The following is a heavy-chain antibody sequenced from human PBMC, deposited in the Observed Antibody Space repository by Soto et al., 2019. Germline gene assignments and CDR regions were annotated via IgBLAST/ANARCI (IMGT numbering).Heavy chain of an antibody. Sequence: PGGSLRLSCAASGFTFSDYYMSWIRQAPGKGLEWVSYISSSGSTIYYADSVKGRFTISRDNAKNSLYLQMNSLRAEDTAVYYCARDRSVLNPYYYGMDVWGQGTTVTVSS. CDR1: GFTFSDYY. CDR3: ARDRSVLNPYYYGMDV. V-gene: IGHV3-11*01. D-gene: IGHD2-2*02. J-gene: IGHJ6*02. CDR2: ISSSGSTI.